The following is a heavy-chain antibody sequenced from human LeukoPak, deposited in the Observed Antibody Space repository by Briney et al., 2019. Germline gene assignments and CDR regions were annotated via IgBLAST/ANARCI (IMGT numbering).Heavy chain of an antibody. CDR1: GYSISSGYY. CDR3: ARDFIAVAGTTYYYGMDV. CDR2: IYHSGST. D-gene: IGHD6-19*01. V-gene: IGHV4-38-2*02. J-gene: IGHJ6*02. Sequence: SETLSLTCTVSGYSISSGYYWGWIRQPPGKGLEWIGSIYHSGSTYYNPSLKSRVTISVDTSKNQFSLKLSSVTAADTAVYYCARDFIAVAGTTYYYGMDVWGQGTTVTVSS.